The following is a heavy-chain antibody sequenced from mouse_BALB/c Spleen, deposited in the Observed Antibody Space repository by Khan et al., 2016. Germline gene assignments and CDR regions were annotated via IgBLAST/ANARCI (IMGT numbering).Heavy chain of an antibody. CDR2: ISPGDGDI. J-gene: IGHJ2*01. D-gene: IGHD2-4*01. Sequence: QVQLKESDAELVQPGASVKISCKASGYTFTDHAIHWVKQKPEQGLEWIGYISPGDGDIKYNEKFKGKATLTAGKSSRTAYMLLNRLTSDDSAVYFCKIDYGDYWGQGTTLTVSS. CDR1: GYTFTDHA. CDR3: KIDYGDY. V-gene: IGHV1S53*02.